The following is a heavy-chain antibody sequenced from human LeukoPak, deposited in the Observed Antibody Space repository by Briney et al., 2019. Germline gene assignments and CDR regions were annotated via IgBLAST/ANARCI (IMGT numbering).Heavy chain of an antibody. J-gene: IGHJ4*02. Sequence: GGSLRLSCAASGFTSSSSAMSWVRQAPGKGLEWVSGISNSGGNTYYADSVKGRFTISRDNSKNTLYLQMNSLRAEDTAVYYCAKRRVSGSSSNFDYWGQGTLVTVSS. V-gene: IGHV3-23*01. CDR3: AKRRVSGSSSNFDY. CDR2: ISNSGGNT. CDR1: GFTSSSSA. D-gene: IGHD6-6*01.